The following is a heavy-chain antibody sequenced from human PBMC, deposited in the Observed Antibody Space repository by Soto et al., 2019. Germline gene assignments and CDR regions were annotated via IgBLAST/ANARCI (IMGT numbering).Heavy chain of an antibody. V-gene: IGHV3-74*01. J-gene: IGHJ4*02. CDR1: GFTFSTFW. CDR2: INSDGSST. CDR3: ARDFEY. Sequence: EVQLVESGGGLVQPGGSLRLSCEASGFTFSTFWMHWVRQAPGKGLVWVSRINSDGSSTNYADSVKGRVTISRDNAKNTRYLQLNRLRPEDTAVYYCARDFEYWGQGTLVTVSS.